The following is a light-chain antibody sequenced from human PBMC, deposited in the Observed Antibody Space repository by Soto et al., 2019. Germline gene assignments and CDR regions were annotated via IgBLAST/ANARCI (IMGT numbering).Light chain of an antibody. J-gene: IGKJ1*01. CDR1: QSVSSSY. CDR2: GAS. Sequence: ESVLTQSPGTLSLSPGEKATLSCRASQSVSSSYLAWYQQKTGQAPSLLIYGASSRATGIPDRFSGSGSGTDFTLTVSRLEPEDFAVYYCQQFGSSSWTFGQGTKVEIK. V-gene: IGKV3-20*01. CDR3: QQFGSSSWT.